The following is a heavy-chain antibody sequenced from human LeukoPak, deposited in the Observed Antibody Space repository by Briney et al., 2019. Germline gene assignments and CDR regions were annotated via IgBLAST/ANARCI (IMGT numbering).Heavy chain of an antibody. CDR3: ARPTPRGYFDY. CDR1: GFTFSSYW. J-gene: IGHJ4*02. Sequence: PGGSLRLSCAASGFTFSSYWMHWVRQAPGKGLVWVSRINTDGSSTSYADSVKGRFTISRDNAKNTLYLQMNSLRAEDTAVCYCARPTPRGYFDYWGQGTLVTVSS. V-gene: IGHV3-74*01. CDR2: INTDGSST. D-gene: IGHD1-26*01.